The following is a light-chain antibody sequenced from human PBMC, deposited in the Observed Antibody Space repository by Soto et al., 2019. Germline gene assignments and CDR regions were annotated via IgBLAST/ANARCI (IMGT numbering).Light chain of an antibody. CDR3: CSNAGGNKLI. CDR1: SSDVGAYNY. V-gene: IGLV2-8*01. Sequence: QSALTQPPSASGSPGQSVTISCAGTSSDVGAYNYVSWYQQHPGKAPKLMIYEVSKRPSGVPARFSGSKSGSTASLTVSGLQPEDEADYYCCSNAGGNKLIFGGGTQLTVL. CDR2: EVS. J-gene: IGLJ2*01.